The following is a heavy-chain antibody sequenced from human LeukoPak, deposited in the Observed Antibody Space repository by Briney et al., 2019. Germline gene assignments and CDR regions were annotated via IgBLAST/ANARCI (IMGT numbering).Heavy chain of an antibody. CDR3: ARDHYADFWSGYYPGYFDY. J-gene: IGHJ4*02. V-gene: IGHV3-30-3*01. CDR1: GFTFSSYA. D-gene: IGHD3-3*01. Sequence: GGSLRLSCAASGFTFSSYAMSWVRQAPGKGLEWVAVISYDGSNKYYADSVKGRFTISRDNSKNTLYLQMNSLRAEDTAVYYCARDHYADFWSGYYPGYFDYWGQGTLVTVSS. CDR2: ISYDGSNK.